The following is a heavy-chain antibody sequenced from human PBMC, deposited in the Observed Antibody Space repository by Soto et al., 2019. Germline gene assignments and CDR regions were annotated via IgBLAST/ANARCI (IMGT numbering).Heavy chain of an antibody. D-gene: IGHD2-2*01. CDR1: GYTFTSYA. Sequence: ASVKVSCKASGYTFTSYALQWVRQAPGQRLEWMGWINTGNGNTFYSQKVKGRVTITRDTSASTAYMELSSLRSEDTAIYYCARSRSTSWPFDYWGQGTLVTVSS. J-gene: IGHJ4*02. V-gene: IGHV1-3*04. CDR2: INTGNGNT. CDR3: ARSRSTSWPFDY.